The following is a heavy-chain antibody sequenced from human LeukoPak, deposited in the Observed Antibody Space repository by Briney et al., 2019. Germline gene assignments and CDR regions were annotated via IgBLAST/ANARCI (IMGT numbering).Heavy chain of an antibody. CDR1: GFTFSSYE. CDR2: IRSSGSTI. D-gene: IGHD6-19*01. CDR3: ARYIKGLYSSGIDC. J-gene: IGHJ4*02. V-gene: IGHV3-48*03. Sequence: AGGSLRLSCAASGFTFSSYEMNWVRQAPGKGLEWVSYIRSSGSTIYYADSVKGRFTISRDNAKDSLYLQMNSLRAEDTAVYYCARYIKGLYSSGIDCWGQGTLVTVSS.